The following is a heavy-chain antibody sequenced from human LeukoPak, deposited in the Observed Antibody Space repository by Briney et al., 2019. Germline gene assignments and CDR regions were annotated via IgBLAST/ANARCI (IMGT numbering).Heavy chain of an antibody. CDR3: ARPRRIELWFDY. CDR1: GFTFSSYW. CDR2: INSDGSTT. Sequence: GGSLRLSCAASGFTFSSYWMHWVRQAPGKGLVWVSRINSDGSTTSYADSVKGRFTISRDNAKNTLYLQMNSLRAEDTAVYYCARPRRIELWFDYWGQGTLVTVSS. J-gene: IGHJ4*02. D-gene: IGHD5-18*01. V-gene: IGHV3-74*01.